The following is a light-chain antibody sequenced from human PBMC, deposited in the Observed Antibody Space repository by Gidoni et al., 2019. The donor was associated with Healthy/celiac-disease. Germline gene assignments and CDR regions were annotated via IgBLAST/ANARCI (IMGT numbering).Light chain of an antibody. V-gene: IGLV3-1*01. J-gene: IGLJ2*01. Sequence: SYELTQPPSVSVSPGQTASITCSGDKLGDKYACWYQQKPGQSPVLVIYQDSKPPSGIPDGFSCSNSVNTSTLTISGTQAMDEAYYYCQAWDSSVVVFGGGTKLTFL. CDR1: KLGDKY. CDR2: QDS. CDR3: QAWDSSVVV.